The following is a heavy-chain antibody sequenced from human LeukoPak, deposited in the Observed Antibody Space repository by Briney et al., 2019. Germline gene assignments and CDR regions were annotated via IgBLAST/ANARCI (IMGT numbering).Heavy chain of an antibody. CDR3: ARDGGYSYGSGPLDY. D-gene: IGHD5-18*01. CDR1: GFTFSSYA. CDR2: ISGSGGST. V-gene: IGHV3-23*01. J-gene: IGHJ4*02. Sequence: GGSLRLSCAASGFTFSSYAMSWVRQAPGKGLEWVSAISGSGGSTYYADSVKGRFTISRDNSKNTLYLQMGSLRAEDMAVYYCARDGGYSYGSGPLDYWGQGTLVTVSS.